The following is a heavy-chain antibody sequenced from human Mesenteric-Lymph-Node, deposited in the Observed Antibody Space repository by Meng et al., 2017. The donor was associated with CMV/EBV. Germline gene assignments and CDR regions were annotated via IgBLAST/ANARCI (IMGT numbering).Heavy chain of an antibody. J-gene: IGHJ6*02. CDR3: ARDSFAYRRYYYYGMDV. Sequence: GGSLRLSCAASGFTFDDYGMSWVRQAPGKGLEWVSGINWNGGSTGYADSVKGRFTISRDNAKNSLYLQMNSLRAEDTALYYCARDSFAYRRYYYYGMDVWGQGTTVTVSS. V-gene: IGHV3-20*04. D-gene: IGHD2-21*01. CDR1: GFTFDDYG. CDR2: INWNGGST.